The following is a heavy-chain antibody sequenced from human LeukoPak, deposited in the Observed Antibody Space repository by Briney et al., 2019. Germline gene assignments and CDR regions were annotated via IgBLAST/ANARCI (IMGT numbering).Heavy chain of an antibody. J-gene: IGHJ4*02. CDR3: ARDSTLSNY. CDR2: IKYGGSET. CDR1: GLTFSSYW. Sequence: GGSLRLSCAASGLTFSSYWMTWVRQAPGKGLEWVATIKYGGSETYYVDSVRGRFSISRDNAKNSLYLQMNSLRAEDTAVYYCARDSTLSNYWGQGTLVTASS. D-gene: IGHD3-16*01. V-gene: IGHV3-7*04.